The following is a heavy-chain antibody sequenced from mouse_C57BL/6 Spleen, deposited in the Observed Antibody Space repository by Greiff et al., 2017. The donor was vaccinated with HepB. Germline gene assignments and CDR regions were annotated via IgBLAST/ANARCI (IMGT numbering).Heavy chain of an antibody. CDR2: ISDGGSYT. D-gene: IGHD1-1*01. CDR3: ARDPYYYGSSDAMDY. CDR1: GFTFSSYA. J-gene: IGHJ4*01. V-gene: IGHV5-4*01. Sequence: EVMLVESGGGLVKPGGSLKLSCAASGFTFSSYAMSWVRQTPEKRLEWVATISDGGSYTYYPDNVKGRFTISRDNAKNNLYLQMSHLKSEDTAMYYCARDPYYYGSSDAMDYWGQGTSVTVSS.